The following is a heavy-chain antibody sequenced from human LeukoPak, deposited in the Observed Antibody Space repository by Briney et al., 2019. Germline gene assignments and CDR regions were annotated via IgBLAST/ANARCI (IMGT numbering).Heavy chain of an antibody. V-gene: IGHV4-59*01. CDR1: GGSISTYY. Sequence: SETLSLTCTVSGGSISTYYWSWIRQPPGKGLEWIGYIYYSGGADYNPALKSRVTISIDTSKNQFSLKLSSVTAADTAVYFCARGKVPGDYWGQGTLVTVSS. CDR2: IYYSGGA. CDR3: ARGKVPGDY. J-gene: IGHJ4*02. D-gene: IGHD1-1*01.